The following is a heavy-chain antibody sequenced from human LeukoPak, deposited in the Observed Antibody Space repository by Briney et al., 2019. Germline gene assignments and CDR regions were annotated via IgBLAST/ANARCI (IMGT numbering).Heavy chain of an antibody. CDR1: GFTFSSYW. J-gene: IGHJ4*02. Sequence: GGSLRLSCAASGFTFSSYWMHWVRQAPGKGLVWVSRINSDGSSTSYADSVKGRFTISRDNSKNTLYLQMNSLRAEDTAVYYCAKDSMIYSYGLFDYWGQGTLVTVSS. CDR2: INSDGSST. CDR3: AKDSMIYSYGLFDY. D-gene: IGHD5-18*01. V-gene: IGHV3-74*01.